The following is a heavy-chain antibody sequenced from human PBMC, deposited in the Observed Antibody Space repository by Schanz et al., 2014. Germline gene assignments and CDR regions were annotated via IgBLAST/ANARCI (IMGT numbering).Heavy chain of an antibody. J-gene: IGHJ4*02. CDR3: ARDKGGYYPFDY. D-gene: IGHD3-22*01. CDR1: GFTFGTFW. V-gene: IGHV3-7*01. CDR2: INQDGSDK. Sequence: VVESGGGLVKPGGSLRLSCAASGFTFGTFWMSWVRQAPGKGLEWVANINQDGSDKSYVDSVKGRFTISRDNAKNSLYLQMNSLRAEDTAVYYCARDKGGYYPFDYWGQGSLVTVSS.